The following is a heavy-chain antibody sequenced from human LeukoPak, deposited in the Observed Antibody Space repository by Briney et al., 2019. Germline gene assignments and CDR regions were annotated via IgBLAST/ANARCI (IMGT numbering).Heavy chain of an antibody. CDR2: IYYSGRT. V-gene: IGHV4-31*03. Sequence: SQTLSLTCTVSGGSVNSGGYYWTWIPQHPGKGLEWLGYIYYSGRTYYNPSLKSRITISLDTSKNQFSLNLTSVSAADTAFYFCARSSDYGDYDWGQGTLITVSS. J-gene: IGHJ4*02. D-gene: IGHD4-17*01. CDR3: ARSSDYGDYD. CDR1: GGSVNSGGYY.